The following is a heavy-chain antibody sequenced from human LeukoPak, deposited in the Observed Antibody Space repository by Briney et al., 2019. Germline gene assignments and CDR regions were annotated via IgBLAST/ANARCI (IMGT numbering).Heavy chain of an antibody. D-gene: IGHD6-19*01. J-gene: IGHJ6*02. V-gene: IGHV1-18*01. CDR3: ASPYSTGRYYYYYGMDV. CDR1: GYTFTSYG. Sequence: ASVTVSFKASGYTFTSYGISWVRQAPGQGLDWMGWISAYNGNTNYAQKLQGRVTMTPDTSTSTAYMELRSLRSDDTAVYYCASPYSTGRYYYYYGMDVWGQGTTVTVSS. CDR2: ISAYNGNT.